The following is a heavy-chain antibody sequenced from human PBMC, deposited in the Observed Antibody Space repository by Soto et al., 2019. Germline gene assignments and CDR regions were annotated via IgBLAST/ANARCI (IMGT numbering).Heavy chain of an antibody. D-gene: IGHD3-10*01. Sequence: GGSLRLSCAASGFTFSSYAMSWVRQAPGKGLEWVSAISGSGGSTYYADSVKGRFTISRDNSKNTLYLQMNSLRAEDTAVYYCAKEWSQAQWFGEFKPYFQHWGQGTLVTVSS. V-gene: IGHV3-23*01. CDR1: GFTFSSYA. CDR2: ISGSGGST. CDR3: AKEWSQAQWFGEFKPYFQH. J-gene: IGHJ1*01.